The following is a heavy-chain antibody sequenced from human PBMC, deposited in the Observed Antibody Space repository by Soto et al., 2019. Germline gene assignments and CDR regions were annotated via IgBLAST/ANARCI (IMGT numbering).Heavy chain of an antibody. Sequence: QVQLVQSGAEVKKPGASVKVSCKASGYTFTSYGLSWVRQAPGQGLEWMGRISAYNYNTHYAQKLQGRVTITPDTSTSTAYMELRSLRSDDTAVYYCARVVGALGHWFDPWGQGTLVTVSS. CDR1: GYTFTSYG. J-gene: IGHJ5*02. CDR3: ARVVGALGHWFDP. CDR2: ISAYNYNT. D-gene: IGHD1-26*01. V-gene: IGHV1-18*01.